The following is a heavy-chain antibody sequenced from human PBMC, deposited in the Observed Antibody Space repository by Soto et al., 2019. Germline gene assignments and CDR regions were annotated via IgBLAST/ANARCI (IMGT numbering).Heavy chain of an antibody. V-gene: IGHV3-33*01. CDR3: ARQGDYFESGGYYRHFDS. J-gene: IGHJ4*01. CDR2: IWFDGSNK. Sequence: HPGGSLRLSCAASGFNFSTYGMHWVRQAPGKGLEWVANIWFDGSNKYYADSFQGRFTISRDNSKGTLYLQMSSLRAEDTAMYYCARQGDYFESGGYYRHFDSWGHGTLVTVSS. D-gene: IGHD3-22*01. CDR1: GFNFSTYG.